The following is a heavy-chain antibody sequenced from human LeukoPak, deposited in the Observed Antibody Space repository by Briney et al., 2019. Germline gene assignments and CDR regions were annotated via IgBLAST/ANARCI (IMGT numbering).Heavy chain of an antibody. V-gene: IGHV3-74*01. CDR2: INNDGRVT. Sequence: PGGSLRLSCAASGFTFSSHWMHWVRQAPGKGLVWVSFINNDGRVTRYADSVKGRFTISRDNSKNTLYLQMNNLRGEDTAVYFCAKDSRPTIAVAGFDYWGQGTLVTVSS. J-gene: IGHJ4*02. D-gene: IGHD6-19*01. CDR1: GFTFSSHW. CDR3: AKDSRPTIAVAGFDY.